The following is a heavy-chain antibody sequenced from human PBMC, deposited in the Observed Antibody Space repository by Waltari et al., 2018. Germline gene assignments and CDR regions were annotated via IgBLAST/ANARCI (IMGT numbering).Heavy chain of an antibody. Sequence: QVQLVQSGAEVKKPGASVKVSCKASGYTFTSYGISWVRQAPGQGLEWMGWISAYNGNTNYAQKLQGRVTMTTDTSTSTAYMELRSLRADATAVYYCAREAYYDSSDSPTVSWFDPWGQGTLVTVSS. CDR1: GYTFTSYG. D-gene: IGHD3-22*01. CDR3: AREAYYDSSDSPTVSWFDP. V-gene: IGHV1-18*01. J-gene: IGHJ5*02. CDR2: ISAYNGNT.